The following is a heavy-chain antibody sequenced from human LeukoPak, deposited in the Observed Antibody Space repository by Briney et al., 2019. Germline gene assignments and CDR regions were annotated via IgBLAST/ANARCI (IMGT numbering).Heavy chain of an antibody. CDR2: IYHSGST. CDR3: ARRGRGYSYGPLSDYYMDV. D-gene: IGHD5-18*01. Sequence: PSGTLSLTCAVSGGSISSSNWWSWVRQPPGKGLEWIGEIYHSGSTNYNPSLKSRVTISVDKSKNQFSLKLSSVTAADTAVYYCARRGRGYSYGPLSDYYMDVWGKGTTVTISS. V-gene: IGHV4-4*02. CDR1: GGSISSSNW. J-gene: IGHJ6*03.